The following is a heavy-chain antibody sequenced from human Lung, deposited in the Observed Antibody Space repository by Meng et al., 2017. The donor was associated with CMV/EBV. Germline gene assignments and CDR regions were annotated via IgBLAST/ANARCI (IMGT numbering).Heavy chain of an antibody. CDR2: ISSSSSYI. J-gene: IGHJ6*02. V-gene: IGHV3-21*01. CDR1: GFTFSSYS. D-gene: IGHD2-2*01. CDR3: ARLLTHIVVVLDQRASDHYYYYGMDV. Sequence: ESLKISCAASGFTFSSYSMNWVRQAPGKGLEWVSSISSSSSYIYYADSVKGRFTISRDNAKNSLYLQMNSLRAEDTAVYYCARLLTHIVVVLDQRASDHYYYYGMDVWGQGXTVTVSS.